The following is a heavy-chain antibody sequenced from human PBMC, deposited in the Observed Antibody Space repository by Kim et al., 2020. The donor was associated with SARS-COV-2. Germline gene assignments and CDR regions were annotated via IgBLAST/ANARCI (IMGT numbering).Heavy chain of an antibody. CDR1: GFTYSDSW. Sequence: GGSLRLSCTASGFTYSDSWMSWVRQAPGKGLEWVAAIKPDGSNTYYMDSVKGRFTISRDNAKNSLSLQMNSLRAEDTAIYYCARPPTSSDIIWGQGILVTVSS. V-gene: IGHV3-7*03. J-gene: IGHJ4*02. CDR3: ARPPTSSDII. CDR2: IKPDGSNT.